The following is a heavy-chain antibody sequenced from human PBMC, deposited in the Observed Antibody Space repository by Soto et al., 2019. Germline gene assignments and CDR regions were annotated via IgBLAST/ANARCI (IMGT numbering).Heavy chain of an antibody. CDR2: IDPSDSYT. V-gene: IGHV5-10-1*01. Sequence: LGESLKISCKGSGYSFTSYWISWVRQMPGKGLEWMGRIDPSDSYTNYSPSFQGHVTISADKSISTAYLQWSSLKASDTAMYYCARRQAAAGDNDLTFDDWGQGTLVTVSS. CDR3: ARRQAAAGDNDLTFDD. D-gene: IGHD6-13*01. CDR1: GYSFTSYW. J-gene: IGHJ4*02.